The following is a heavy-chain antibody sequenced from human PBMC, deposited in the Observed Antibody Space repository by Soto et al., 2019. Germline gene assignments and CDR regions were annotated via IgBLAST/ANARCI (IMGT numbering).Heavy chain of an antibody. Sequence: SEPLSLTCAVSGGPISSNKWWSWVRQSPGKGLEWIGEMHHSGSNTYNPSLESRATILVDKSKSQFSLKLSSVTAADTAVYFCAGGSSYMDRGLIMPYDAFDIWGQGTMVT. D-gene: IGHD3-10*01. J-gene: IGHJ3*02. CDR1: GGPISSNKW. CDR2: MHHSGSN. CDR3: AGGSSYMDRGLIMPYDAFDI. V-gene: IGHV4-4*02.